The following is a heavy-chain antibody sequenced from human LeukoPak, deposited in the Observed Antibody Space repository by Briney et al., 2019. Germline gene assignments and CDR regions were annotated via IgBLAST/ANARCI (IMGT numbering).Heavy chain of an antibody. CDR1: GFTFSTYS. CDR2: ISYDGSNK. J-gene: IGHJ4*02. CDR3: ANLLRWEPY. V-gene: IGHV3-30*18. Sequence: GGSLRLSWAAPGFTFSTYSMNWVRQAPGKGLEWVAVISYDGSNKYYADSVKGRFTISRDNSKNTLYLQMNSLRAEDTAVYYCANLLRWEPYWGQGTLVTVSS. D-gene: IGHD4-23*01.